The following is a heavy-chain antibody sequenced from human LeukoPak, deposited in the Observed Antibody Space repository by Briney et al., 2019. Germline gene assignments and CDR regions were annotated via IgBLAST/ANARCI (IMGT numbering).Heavy chain of an antibody. CDR1: GGTFSSYA. V-gene: IGHV1-69*04. CDR3: ARDLHGTADY. CDR2: IIPILGIA. Sequence: SVKVSCKASGGTFSSYAISWVRQAPEQGLEWMGRIIPILGIANYAQKFQGRVTITADKSTSTAYMELSSLRSEDTAVYYCARDLHGTADYWGQGTLVTVSS. D-gene: IGHD1-1*01. J-gene: IGHJ4*02.